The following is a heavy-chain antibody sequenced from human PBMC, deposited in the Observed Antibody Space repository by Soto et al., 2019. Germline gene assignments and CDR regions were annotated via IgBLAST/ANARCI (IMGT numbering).Heavy chain of an antibody. CDR3: ARVGLEWFGELSS. V-gene: IGHV3-53*02. CDR1: GFTVSTNY. CDR2: IYSGGST. J-gene: IGHJ4*02. D-gene: IGHD3-10*01. Sequence: EVQLVETGGGLIQPGGSLRLSCAASGFTVSTNYMSWVRQAQGKGLEWVSVIYSGGSTYYADSVKGRFTISRDNSKNTLYLQMNSLRAEDTAVYYCARVGLEWFGELSSWGQGTLVTVSS.